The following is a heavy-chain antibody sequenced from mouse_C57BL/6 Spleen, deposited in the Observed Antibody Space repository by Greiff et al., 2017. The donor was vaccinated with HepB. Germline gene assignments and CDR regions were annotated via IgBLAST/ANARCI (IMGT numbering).Heavy chain of an antibody. CDR1: GFTFSSYA. CDR3: TRDSNYYGSSYGYFDV. D-gene: IGHD1-1*01. Sequence: VQVVESGEGLVKPGGSLKLSCAASGFTFSSYAMSWVRQTPEKRLEWVAYISSGGDYIYYADTVKGRFTISRDNARNTLYLQMSSLKSEDTAMYYCTRDSNYYGSSYGYFDVWGTGTTVTVSS. V-gene: IGHV5-9-1*02. J-gene: IGHJ1*03. CDR2: ISSGGDYI.